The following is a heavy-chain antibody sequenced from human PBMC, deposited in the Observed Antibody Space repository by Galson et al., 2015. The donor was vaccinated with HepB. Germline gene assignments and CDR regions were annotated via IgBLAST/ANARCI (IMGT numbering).Heavy chain of an antibody. CDR2: LSDDGGKK. V-gene: IGHV3-30-3*01. J-gene: IGHJ4*02. Sequence: SLRLSCAASGFTFTSYSINWVRQAPGEGLEWVAILSDDGGKKFYADSVKGRFTLSRDNSKNTDYLEMNNLRTEDTAIYYCASTRASEWRYFDFWGQGTLVTVST. D-gene: IGHD3-3*01. CDR3: ASTRASEWRYFDF. CDR1: GFTFTSYS.